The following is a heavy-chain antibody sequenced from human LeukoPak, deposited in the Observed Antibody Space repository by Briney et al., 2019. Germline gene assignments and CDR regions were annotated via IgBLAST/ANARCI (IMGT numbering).Heavy chain of an antibody. CDR2: ISGSGGST. Sequence: PGGSLRLSCAASGFTFSSYAMSWVRQAPGKGLEWVSAISGSGGSTYYADSVKGRFTISRDNSKNTLYLQMNSLRAEDTAVYYCANSRILMITFGGVVAPTFDPWGQGTLVTVSS. D-gene: IGHD3-16*01. V-gene: IGHV3-23*01. CDR3: ANSRILMITFGGVVAPTFDP. J-gene: IGHJ5*02. CDR1: GFTFSSYA.